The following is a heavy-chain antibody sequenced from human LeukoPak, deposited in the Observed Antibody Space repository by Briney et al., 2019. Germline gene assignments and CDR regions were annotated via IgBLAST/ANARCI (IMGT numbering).Heavy chain of an antibody. J-gene: IGHJ4*02. V-gene: IGHV3-23*01. CDR3: AKNPAAAGRRVFDY. D-gene: IGHD6-13*01. Sequence: PGGSLRLSCAASGFTFASYAMTWVRQAPGKGLEWVSSISGSGGSTDYADSVKGRFTISRDISRNTLYLQMNSLRAEDTAVYYCAKNPAAAGRRVFDYWGQGTLVTVSS. CDR1: GFTFASYA. CDR2: ISGSGGST.